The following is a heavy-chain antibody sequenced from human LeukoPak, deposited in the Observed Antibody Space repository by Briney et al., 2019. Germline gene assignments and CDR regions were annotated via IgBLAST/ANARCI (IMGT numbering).Heavy chain of an antibody. CDR3: ARVVTQGYFDY. V-gene: IGHV4-30-4*08. CDR1: GGSISSGDYY. J-gene: IGHJ4*02. D-gene: IGHD4-23*01. CDR2: IYYSGST. Sequence: TLSLTCTVSGGSISSGDYYWSWIRQPPGKGQEWIGYIYYSGSTYYNPSLKSRVTISVDTSKNQFSLKLSSVTAADTAVYYCARVVTQGYFDYWGQGTLVTVSS.